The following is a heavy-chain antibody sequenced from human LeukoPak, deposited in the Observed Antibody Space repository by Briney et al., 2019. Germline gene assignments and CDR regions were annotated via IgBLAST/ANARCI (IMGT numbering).Heavy chain of an antibody. V-gene: IGHV4-30-4*01. J-gene: IGHJ4*02. CDR1: GGSISSGDYY. CDR2: INHSGST. Sequence: SQTLSLTCTVSGGSISSGDYYWSWIRQPPGKGLEWIGEINHSGSTNYNPSLKSRVTISVDTSKNQFSLKLSSVTAADTAVYYCARRLVYYDYVWGSQKTLDYWGQGTLVTVSS. CDR3: ARRLVYYDYVWGSQKTLDY. D-gene: IGHD3-16*01.